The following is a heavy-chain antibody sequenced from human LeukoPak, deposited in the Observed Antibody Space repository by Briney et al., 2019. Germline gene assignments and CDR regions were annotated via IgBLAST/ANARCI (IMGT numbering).Heavy chain of an antibody. V-gene: IGHV3-7*01. Sequence: GGSLRLSCAASGLTFSSYWMSWVRQAPGKGLEWVANIKQDGSEKYYVDSVKGRFTISRDNAKNPLYLQMNGLRAEDTAVYYCARDNLAGRGYYYGMDVWGQGTTVTVSS. J-gene: IGHJ6*02. CDR1: GLTFSSYW. CDR2: IKQDGSEK. CDR3: ARDNLAGRGYYYGMDV.